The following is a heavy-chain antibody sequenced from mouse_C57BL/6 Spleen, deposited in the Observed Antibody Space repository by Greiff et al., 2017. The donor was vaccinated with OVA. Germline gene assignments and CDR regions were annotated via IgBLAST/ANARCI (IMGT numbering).Heavy chain of an antibody. CDR2: ISSGGSYT. CDR3: AREGLRGHFDY. CDR1: GFTFSSYG. J-gene: IGHJ2*01. D-gene: IGHD2-4*01. Sequence: EVKLMESGGDLVKPGGSLKLSCAASGFTFSSYGMSWVRQTPDKRLEWVATISSGGSYTYYPDSVKGRFTISRDNAKNTLYLQMSSLKSEDTAMDYCAREGLRGHFDYWGQGTTLTVSS. V-gene: IGHV5-6*01.